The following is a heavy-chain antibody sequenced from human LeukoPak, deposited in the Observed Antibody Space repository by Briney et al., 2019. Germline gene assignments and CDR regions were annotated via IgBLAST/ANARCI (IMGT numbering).Heavy chain of an antibody. V-gene: IGHV4-59*01. CDR1: GFTFSSYA. CDR3: ARGDGYNTDPPVL. Sequence: PGGSLRLSCAASGFTFSSYAMFWVRQPPGKGLEWIGYIYYSGSTNYNPSLKSRVTISVDTSKNQFSLKLSSVTAADTAVYYCARGDGYNTDPPVLWGQGTLVTVSS. CDR2: IYYSGST. J-gene: IGHJ4*02. D-gene: IGHD5-24*01.